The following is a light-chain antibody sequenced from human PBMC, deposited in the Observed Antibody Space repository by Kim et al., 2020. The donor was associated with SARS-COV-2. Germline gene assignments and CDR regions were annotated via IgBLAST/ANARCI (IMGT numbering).Light chain of an antibody. Sequence: GQWVTISCSGTSSNFGSNFVYWYQQPPGSAPKVLIFRNNQRPSGVPDRFSGSRSGTSASLAISGLRSEDEAMYYCAAWDDRMNGRVFGGGTKVTVL. V-gene: IGLV1-47*01. J-gene: IGLJ3*02. CDR3: AAWDDRMNGRV. CDR1: SSNFGSNF. CDR2: RNN.